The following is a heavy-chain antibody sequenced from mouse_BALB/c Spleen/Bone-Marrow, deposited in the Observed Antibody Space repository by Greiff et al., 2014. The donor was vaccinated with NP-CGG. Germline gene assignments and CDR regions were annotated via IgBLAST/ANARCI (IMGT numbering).Heavy chain of an antibody. CDR3: ASPIYYGNYGSAY. CDR2: ILPGSGSI. D-gene: IGHD2-1*01. J-gene: IGHJ3*01. V-gene: IGHV1-9*01. CDR1: GYTFSSYW. Sequence: VHLVESGAELMKPGASVKISCKATGYTFSSYWIEWVKQRPGHGLEWIGEILPGSGSIKYNEKFKGKATFTADTSSNTAYMQLSSLTSEDSAVYYCASPIYYGNYGSAYWGQGTLVTVSA.